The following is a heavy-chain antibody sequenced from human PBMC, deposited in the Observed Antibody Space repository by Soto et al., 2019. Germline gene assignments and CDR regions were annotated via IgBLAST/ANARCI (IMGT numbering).Heavy chain of an antibody. D-gene: IGHD3-10*01. CDR1: GYTFTSYD. V-gene: IGHV1-8*01. CDR2: MNPNSGNT. J-gene: IGHJ3*02. CDR3: AKTYYYGSGSYYDAFDI. Sequence: EASVKVSCKASGYTFTSYDINWVRQATGQGLEWMGWMNPNSGNTGYAQKFQGRVTMTRNTSISTAYMELSSLRSEDTAVYYCAKTYYYGSGSYYDAFDIWGQGTMVTVSS.